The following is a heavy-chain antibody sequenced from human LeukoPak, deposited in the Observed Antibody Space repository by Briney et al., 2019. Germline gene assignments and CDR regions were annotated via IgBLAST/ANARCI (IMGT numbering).Heavy chain of an antibody. CDR2: INPSGGST. Sequence: ASVKVSCKASGYTFTSYYMHWVRQAPGQGLEWMGIINPSGGSTSYAQKFQGRVTMTRDTSASTAYMELSSLRSEDTAMYYCARDLGLSSGYAYYYYGMDVWGQGTTVIVSS. D-gene: IGHD3-22*01. CDR1: GYTFTSYY. J-gene: IGHJ6*02. CDR3: ARDLGLSSGYAYYYYGMDV. V-gene: IGHV1-46*01.